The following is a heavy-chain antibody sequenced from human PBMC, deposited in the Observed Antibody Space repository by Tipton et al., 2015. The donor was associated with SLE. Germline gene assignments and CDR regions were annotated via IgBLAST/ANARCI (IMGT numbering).Heavy chain of an antibody. CDR3: VRGRMTRYGFDI. CDR2: ISTYNGNT. Sequence: QSGPEVKKAGASMKVSCKASGYTFSNYGISWVRQAPGQGLEWMGWISTYNGNTNSAQKLQGRVTMTTDTSTSTAYMELRSLRSDDTAVYYCVRGRMTRYGFDIWGQGTMVTVSS. D-gene: IGHD2-21*02. CDR1: GYTFSNYG. V-gene: IGHV1-18*01. J-gene: IGHJ3*02.